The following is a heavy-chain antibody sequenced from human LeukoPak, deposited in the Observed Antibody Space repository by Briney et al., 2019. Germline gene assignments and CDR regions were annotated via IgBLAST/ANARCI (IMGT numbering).Heavy chain of an antibody. J-gene: IGHJ6*03. Sequence: ASVKVSCKASGYTFTGYYMHWVRQAPGQGLEWMGWINPNSGGTNYAQKFQGRVTMTRDTSISTAYMELSRLRSDDTAVYYCARAAQEEGYYYYYMDVWGKGTTVTVSS. CDR2: INPNSGGT. CDR3: ARAAQEEGYYYYYMDV. CDR1: GYTFTGYY. V-gene: IGHV1-2*02.